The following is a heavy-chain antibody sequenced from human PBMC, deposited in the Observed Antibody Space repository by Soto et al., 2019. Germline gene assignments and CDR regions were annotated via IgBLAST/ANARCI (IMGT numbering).Heavy chain of an antibody. Sequence: QITLKESGPTLVKPTQTLTLTCTFSGFSLSTSGVGVGWIRQPPGKALEWLALIYWDDDKRYSPSLKSRLTITKDTSKNQVVLTMTNMDPVDTATYYCAQVYDFWSGFGFNPWGQGTLVTVSS. J-gene: IGHJ5*02. V-gene: IGHV2-5*02. CDR1: GFSLSTSGVG. D-gene: IGHD3-3*01. CDR3: AQVYDFWSGFGFNP. CDR2: IYWDDDK.